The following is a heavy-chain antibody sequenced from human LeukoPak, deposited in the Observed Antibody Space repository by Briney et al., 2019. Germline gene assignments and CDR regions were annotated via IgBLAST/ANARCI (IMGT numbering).Heavy chain of an antibody. D-gene: IGHD3-10*01. CDR2: INPNSGGT. V-gene: IGHV1-2*02. J-gene: IGHJ6*03. Sequence: GASVKVSCKASGYTFTDYYMHWVRQAPGQGLEWMGWINPNSGGTNYAQKFQGRVTMTRDTSISTAYMELSRLRSDDTAVYYCARGPRVTMVRGYYYMDVWGXXTTVTISS. CDR1: GYTFTDYY. CDR3: ARGPRVTMVRGYYYMDV.